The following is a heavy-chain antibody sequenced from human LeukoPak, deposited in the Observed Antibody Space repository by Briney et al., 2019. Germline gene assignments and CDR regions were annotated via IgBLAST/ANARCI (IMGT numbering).Heavy chain of an antibody. D-gene: IGHD3-22*01. J-gene: IGHJ3*02. Sequence: GGSLRLSCEASGFTFSSYGMHWVRQAPGKGLEWVAVIWYDGSNKYYADSVKGRFTISRDNSKNTLYLQMNSLRAEDTAVYYCARDNYYDSSGYYPYDAFDIWGQGTMVTVSS. CDR1: GFTFSSYG. V-gene: IGHV3-33*08. CDR2: IWYDGSNK. CDR3: ARDNYYDSSGYYPYDAFDI.